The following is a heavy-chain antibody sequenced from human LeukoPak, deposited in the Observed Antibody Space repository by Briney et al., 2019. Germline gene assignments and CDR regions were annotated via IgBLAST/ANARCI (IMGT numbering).Heavy chain of an antibody. V-gene: IGHV4-59*01. CDR1: GASISGYY. Sequence: PSETLSLPCTVSGASISGYYWSWVRQPPGKRLEFIGYIYNSLNDHNPSLKSRVIISSDPSKNQFSLRLSSMTAADTAVYYCAILPTVWGKGTLVTVSS. CDR3: AILPTV. D-gene: IGHD1-14*01. CDR2: IYNSLN. J-gene: IGHJ4*02.